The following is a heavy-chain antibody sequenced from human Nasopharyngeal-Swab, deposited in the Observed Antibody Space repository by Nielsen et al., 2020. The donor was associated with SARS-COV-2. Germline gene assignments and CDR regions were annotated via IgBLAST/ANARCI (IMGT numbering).Heavy chain of an antibody. Sequence: SQTLSLTRAISGDSVSSSSAAWNWIRQSPSRGLEWLGRTYYRSKWYNDYAVSVKSRITINPDTSKNQFSLHLNSVTPEATAVYYCARARGAYGDYYYYYYTDVWGKGTTVTVSS. CDR2: TYYRSKWYN. CDR3: ARARGAYGDYYYYYYTDV. V-gene: IGHV6-1*01. CDR1: GDSVSSSSAA. D-gene: IGHD4-17*01. J-gene: IGHJ6*03.